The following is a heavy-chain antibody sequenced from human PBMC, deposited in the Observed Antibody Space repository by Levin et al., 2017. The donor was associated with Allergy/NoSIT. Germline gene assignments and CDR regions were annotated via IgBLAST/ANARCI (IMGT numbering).Heavy chain of an antibody. CDR3: AKRRGYGSDYFDS. V-gene: IGHV3-30*18. Sequence: TGGSLRLSCAASGFTFSSHGMHWVRQAPGKGLQWVAVISSDSNNKYYGDSVKGRFTISRDNSENTLYLEMNSLTTEDTAVYYCAKRRGYGSDYFDSWGQGTLVTVSS. D-gene: IGHD6-19*01. J-gene: IGHJ4*02. CDR1: GFTFSSHG. CDR2: ISSDSNNK.